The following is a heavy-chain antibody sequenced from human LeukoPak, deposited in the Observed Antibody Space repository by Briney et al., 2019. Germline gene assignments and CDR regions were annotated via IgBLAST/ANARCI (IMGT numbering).Heavy chain of an antibody. CDR2: IYYSGST. Sequence: SETLSLTCTVSGASISSGGYYWSWIRQHPGKGLEWIGYIYYSGSTYYNPSLKSRVTTSVDSSKNQFSLRLSSVTAADTAVYYCARAPPYYDSSGYYDYWGQGTLVTVSS. V-gene: IGHV4-31*03. J-gene: IGHJ4*02. CDR1: GASISSGGYY. D-gene: IGHD3-22*01. CDR3: ARAPPYYDSSGYYDY.